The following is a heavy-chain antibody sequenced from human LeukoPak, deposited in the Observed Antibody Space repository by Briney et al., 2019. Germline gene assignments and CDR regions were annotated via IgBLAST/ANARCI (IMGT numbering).Heavy chain of an antibody. CDR1: GFTFSSNS. V-gene: IGHV3-23*01. Sequence: GGSLRLSCAGSGFTFSSNSMAWVRQAPGQGLEWVSSISSNGGDTYYTNSAQGRFTTSRDNSKNTLHLQMNSLVAEDTAVYYYTKGNPSIMRDRDTLDIWGQGTMVTVSS. J-gene: IGHJ3*02. CDR3: TKGNPSIMRDRDTLDI. CDR2: ISSNGGDT. D-gene: IGHD6-6*01.